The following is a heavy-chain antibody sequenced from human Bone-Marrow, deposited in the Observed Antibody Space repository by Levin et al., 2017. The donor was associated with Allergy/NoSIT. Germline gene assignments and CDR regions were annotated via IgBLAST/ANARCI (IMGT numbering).Heavy chain of an antibody. CDR3: ARVVRRSKVDY. V-gene: IGHV3-48*01. CDR2: ISSSSSTI. Sequence: GGSLRLSCAASGFTFSSYSMNWVRQAPGKGLEWVSYISSSSSTINYADSVKGRFTISRDNAKNSLYLQMNSLRAEDTAVYYCARVVRRSKVDYWGQGTLVTVSS. J-gene: IGHJ4*02. CDR1: GFTFSSYS.